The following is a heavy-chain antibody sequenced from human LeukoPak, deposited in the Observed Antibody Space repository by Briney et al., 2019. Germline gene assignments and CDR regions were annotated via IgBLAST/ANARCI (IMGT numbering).Heavy chain of an antibody. Sequence: GGSLRLSCAASGFTFSSYGMHWVRQAPGKGLEWVAVIWYDGSTKYYADSVQGRFTIFRDNSKNTLYLQMNSLRAEDTAVYYLAKHGPEMAKRQGYFDYWGQGTLVTVSS. CDR2: IWYDGSTK. J-gene: IGHJ4*02. CDR1: GFTFSSYG. V-gene: IGHV3-33*06. CDR3: AKHGPEMAKRQGYFDY. D-gene: IGHD5-24*01.